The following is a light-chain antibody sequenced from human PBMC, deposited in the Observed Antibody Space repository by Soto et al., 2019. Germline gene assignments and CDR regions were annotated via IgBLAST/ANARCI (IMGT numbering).Light chain of an antibody. CDR1: INDVGGYNY. CDR3: MSYAGGNRVV. V-gene: IGLV2-8*01. Sequence: QSVLTQPTSASGSPGQSVTISCAGTINDVGGYNYVSWYQQHPGKVPQLMIYQVTKRPSGVPDRFSASKSDTTASLTISGLQAEDEGDYYCMSYAGGNRVVFGTGTKLTVL. J-gene: IGLJ1*01. CDR2: QVT.